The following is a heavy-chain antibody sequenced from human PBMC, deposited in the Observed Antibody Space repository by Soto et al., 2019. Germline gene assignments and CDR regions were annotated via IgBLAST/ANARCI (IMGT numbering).Heavy chain of an antibody. CDR2: IYWNSNRR. V-gene: IGHV3-9*01. Sequence: PGXSKSLPCPAAGCPRTAYAMHWVGQAPGKGLEWVSGIYWNSNRRDYADSVKGRFTISRDNAANSLYLHMNSLREEDTAFYYCGKDITPGGLDDWGQGAPVTI. CDR1: GCPRTAYA. J-gene: IGHJ4*02. CDR3: GKDITPGGLDD. D-gene: IGHD2-15*01.